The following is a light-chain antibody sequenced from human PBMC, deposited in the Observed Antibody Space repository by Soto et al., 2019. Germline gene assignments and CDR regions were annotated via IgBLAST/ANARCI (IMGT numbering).Light chain of an antibody. V-gene: IGKV1-39*01. J-gene: IGKJ2*01. Sequence: DLQMTQSPSSLSASVGDRVTITCRATQSIGTYLSWYQQKPGKAPKLLIYAASSLQSGVPSSFGGSGSGTDFTLTSSSLQPEDFATYFCQQSYSTPYTFGQGTTVEIK. CDR2: AAS. CDR3: QQSYSTPYT. CDR1: QSIGTY.